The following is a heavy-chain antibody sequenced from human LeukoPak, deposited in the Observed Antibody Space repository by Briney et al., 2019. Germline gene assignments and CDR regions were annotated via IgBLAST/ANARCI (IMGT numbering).Heavy chain of an antibody. CDR1: GFTFSSYA. D-gene: IGHD3-3*01. CDR2: ISSSSSTI. V-gene: IGHV3-48*01. CDR3: ARVGGVVTPRKPV. Sequence: GGSLRLSCAASGFTFSSYAMSWVRQAPGKGLEWVSYISSSSSTIYYADSVKGRFTISRDNAKNSLYLQMNSLRAEDTAVYYCARVGGVVTPRKPVWGKGTTVTVSS. J-gene: IGHJ6*04.